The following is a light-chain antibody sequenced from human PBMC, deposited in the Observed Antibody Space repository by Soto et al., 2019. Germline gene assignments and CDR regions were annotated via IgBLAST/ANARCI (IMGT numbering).Light chain of an antibody. Sequence: QSVLTQLPSASGTPGQRVTISCSGSSSNIGSNYVYWYQQLPGTAPKLLIYRNNQRPSGVPDRFSGSKSGTSASLAISGLRSEDEADYYCAAWDDSLSGPVVFGGGTKLTVL. J-gene: IGLJ2*01. CDR1: SSNIGSNY. CDR3: AAWDDSLSGPVV. V-gene: IGLV1-47*01. CDR2: RNN.